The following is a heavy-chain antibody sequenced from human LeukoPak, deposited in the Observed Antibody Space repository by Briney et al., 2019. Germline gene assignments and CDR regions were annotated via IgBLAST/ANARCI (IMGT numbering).Heavy chain of an antibody. V-gene: IGHV3-23*01. CDR3: AKVFTYSSSWTGYYYYMDA. D-gene: IGHD6-13*01. CDR1: GFTFSTYG. Sequence: GGTLRLSCVASGFTFSTYGMSWVRQAPGKGLEWVSAISGSGGSTYYADSVKGRFTISRDNSKNTLYLQMNSLRAEDTAVYYCAKVFTYSSSWTGYYYYMDAWGKGTTVTISS. J-gene: IGHJ6*03. CDR2: ISGSGGST.